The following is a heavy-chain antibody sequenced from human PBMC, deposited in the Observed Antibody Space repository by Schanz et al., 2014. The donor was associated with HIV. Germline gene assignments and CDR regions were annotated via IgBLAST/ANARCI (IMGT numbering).Heavy chain of an antibody. CDR3: VRAASFHFDKEGYYRNWYFDF. V-gene: IGHV1-8*02. CDR2: VNPESGNT. Sequence: QVQLVQSGPEVKKPGASVTVSCKASGYTFTNYAINWVRQAPGQGLEWMGWVNPESGNTGMADTFLGRLSLTRFTSTGTAYMELDSLRAEDTAIYYCVRAASFHFDKEGYYRNWYFDFWGRGTLVAVSS. D-gene: IGHD1-26*01. CDR1: GYTFTNYA. J-gene: IGHJ2*01.